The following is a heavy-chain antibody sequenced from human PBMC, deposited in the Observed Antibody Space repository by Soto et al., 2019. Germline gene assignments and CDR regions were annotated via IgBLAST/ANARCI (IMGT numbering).Heavy chain of an antibody. Sequence: EVQLLESGGGLVQPGGSLRLSCVVSGFTFGSYAMSWVRQAPEKGPEWVAILGGNGFTTYYADSVKGRFTISGDKSKSTLFMQMNSLRANDTGVYYCAKALRPSLNFFYYMDGWGRGTCVNVSS. CDR3: AKALRPSLNFFYYMDG. J-gene: IGHJ6*03. CDR1: GFTFGSYA. D-gene: IGHD2-2*01. V-gene: IGHV3-23*01. CDR2: LGGNGFTT.